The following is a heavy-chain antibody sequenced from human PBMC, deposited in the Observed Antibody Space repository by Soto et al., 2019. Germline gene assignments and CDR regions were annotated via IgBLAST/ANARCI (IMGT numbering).Heavy chain of an antibody. CDR3: ARGREPYNWNYVAY. CDR1: GGSISPYY. CDR2: IYCSGST. D-gene: IGHD1-1*01. J-gene: IGHJ4*02. Sequence: SESLSLTCTVSGGSISPYYWTWIRQPPGKGLEWIGYIYCSGSTNYNPSLKSPVAISGDTSKNQFSMKLNSLTAAEMTVYVCARGREPYNWNYVAYWGQGALVT. V-gene: IGHV4-59*01.